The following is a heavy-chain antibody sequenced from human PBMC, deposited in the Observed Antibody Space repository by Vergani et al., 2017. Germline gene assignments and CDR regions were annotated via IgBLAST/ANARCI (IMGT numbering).Heavy chain of an antibody. V-gene: IGHV1-69*04. D-gene: IGHD3-22*01. CDR3: ARTYYYDSSGYTGYFQH. J-gene: IGHJ1*01. Sequence: QVQLVQSGAEVKKPGSSVKVSCKASGGTFSSYAISWVRQAPGQGLEWMGRIIPILGIANYAQKFQGRVTITADKSTSTAYMELSSLRSEDTAVYYCARTYYYDSSGYTGYFQHWGQGTLVTVSS. CDR2: IIPILGIA. CDR1: GGTFSSYA.